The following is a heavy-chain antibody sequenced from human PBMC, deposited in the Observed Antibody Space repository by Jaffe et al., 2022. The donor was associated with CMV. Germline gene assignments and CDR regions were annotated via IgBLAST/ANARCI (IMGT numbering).Heavy chain of an antibody. D-gene: IGHD3-22*01. J-gene: IGHJ4*02. CDR1: GFTFSDYY. Sequence: QVQLVESGGGLVKPGGSLRLSCAASGFTFSDYYMSWIRQAPGKGLEWVSYISSSSSYTNYADSVKGRFTISRDNAKNSLYLQMNSLRAEDTAVYYCARDAGASGYYKYYFDYWGQGTLVTVSS. V-gene: IGHV3-11*06. CDR3: ARDAGASGYYKYYFDY. CDR2: ISSSSSYT.